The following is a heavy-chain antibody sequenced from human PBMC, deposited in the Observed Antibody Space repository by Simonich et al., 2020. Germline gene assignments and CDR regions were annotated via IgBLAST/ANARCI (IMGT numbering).Heavy chain of an antibody. Sequence: EVQLVESGGGLVQPGGSRRLSCAASGFTFSSYWRSWVRQAPGKGLGGVANIKQDGSEKYYMDSVKGRFTISRDNAKNSLYLQMNSLRAEDTAVYYCARDGLGTAYYYYMDVWGKGTTVTVSS. CDR3: ARDGLGTAYYYYMDV. J-gene: IGHJ6*03. CDR2: IKQDGSEK. CDR1: GFTFSSYW. V-gene: IGHV3-7*01. D-gene: IGHD7-27*01.